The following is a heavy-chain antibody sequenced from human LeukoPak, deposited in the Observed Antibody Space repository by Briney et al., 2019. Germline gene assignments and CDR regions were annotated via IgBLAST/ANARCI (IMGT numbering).Heavy chain of an antibody. Sequence: GGSLRLSCAASGFTFSSYGMHWVRQAPGKGLEWVAVIWYDGSNKYYADSVKGRFTISRDNSKNTLYLQMNSLRAEDTAVYYCARSGGVARSPFDYWGQGTLVTVSS. D-gene: IGHD5-12*01. CDR2: IWYDGSNK. CDR3: ARSGGVARSPFDY. V-gene: IGHV3-33*01. CDR1: GFTFSSYG. J-gene: IGHJ4*02.